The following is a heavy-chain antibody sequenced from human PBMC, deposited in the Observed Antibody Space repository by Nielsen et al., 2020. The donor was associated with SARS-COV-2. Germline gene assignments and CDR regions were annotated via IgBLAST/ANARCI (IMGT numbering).Heavy chain of an antibody. CDR2: IYYSGST. J-gene: IGHJ4*02. V-gene: IGHV4-59*01. D-gene: IGHD3-3*01. CDR3: ARGGDYDFWSGYYNAFDY. Sequence: SETLSLTCTVSGGSISSSYWSWIRQPPGKGLEWIGYIYYSGSTNYNPSLKSRVTISVDTSKNQFSLKLSSVTAADTAVYYCARGGDYDFWSGYYNAFDYWGQGTLVTVSS. CDR1: GGSISSSY.